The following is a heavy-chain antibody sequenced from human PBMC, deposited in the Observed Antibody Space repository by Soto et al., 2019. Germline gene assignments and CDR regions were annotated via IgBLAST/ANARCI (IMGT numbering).Heavy chain of an antibody. D-gene: IGHD3-9*01. CDR2: ISGSGGST. Sequence: GGSLRLSCAASGFTFSSYAMSWVRQAPGKGLEWVSAISGSGGSTYYADSVKGRFTISRDNSKNTLYLQMNSLRAEDTAVYYCAKSVGDYDILTGYSGMDVWGQGTTVTVSS. CDR1: GFTFSSYA. CDR3: AKSVGDYDILTGYSGMDV. J-gene: IGHJ6*02. V-gene: IGHV3-23*01.